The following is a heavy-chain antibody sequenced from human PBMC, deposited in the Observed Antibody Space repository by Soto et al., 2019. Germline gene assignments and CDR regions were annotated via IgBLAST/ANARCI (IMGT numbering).Heavy chain of an antibody. J-gene: IGHJ5*02. CDR1: EYSFTGHY. CDR2: IDPKSGDT. D-gene: IGHD3-3*01. Sequence: ASVKVSCKAFEYSFTGHYLHWVRLAPGRGLEWMGWIDPKSGDTNYAKKFQDRVTMTSDTSVSTAYMDLHSLTSDDTAIYYCARDYGKSGYDNLDPWGQGTLVTVSS. V-gene: IGHV1-2*02. CDR3: ARDYGKSGYDNLDP.